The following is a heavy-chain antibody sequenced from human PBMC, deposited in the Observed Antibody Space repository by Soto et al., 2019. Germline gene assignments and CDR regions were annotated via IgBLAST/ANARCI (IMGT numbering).Heavy chain of an antibody. CDR2: INHSGST. CDR1: CGSFSGYY. V-gene: IGHV4-34*01. Sequence: AETLSLTCAVYCGSFSGYYWSWIRQPPGKGLEWIGEINHSGSTNYNPSLKSRVTISVDTSKNQFSLKLSSVTAADTAVYYCARLGYDFWDYYGMDVWGQGTTVTVSS. D-gene: IGHD3-3*01. CDR3: ARLGYDFWDYYGMDV. J-gene: IGHJ6*02.